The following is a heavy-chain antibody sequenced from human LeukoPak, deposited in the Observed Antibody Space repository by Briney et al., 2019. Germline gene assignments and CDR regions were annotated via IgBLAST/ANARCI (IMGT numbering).Heavy chain of an antibody. J-gene: IGHJ4*02. CDR3: AKDRITGPPYYFDY. CDR1: GVTFSSYA. V-gene: IGHV3-23*01. Sequence: PGGSLRLSCAASGVTFSSYAMSWVRQAPGKGLEWVLGISASGGSSYYTDSVKGRFTISRDNSKNTLYLQMDSLRAEDTAVYYCAKDRITGPPYYFDYWGQGTLVTVSS. D-gene: IGHD1-20*01. CDR2: ISASGGSS.